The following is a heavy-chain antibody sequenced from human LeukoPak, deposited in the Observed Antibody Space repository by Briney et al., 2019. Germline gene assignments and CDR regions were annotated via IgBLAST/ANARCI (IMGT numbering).Heavy chain of an antibody. D-gene: IGHD4-17*01. CDR3: ATSPPVVGDYANWFDP. CDR1: GYSFTSYW. CDR2: IDPSDSYT. V-gene: IGHV5-10-1*01. Sequence: GESLKISCKGSGYSFTSYWIGWVRQMPGKGLEWMGRIDPSDSYTNYSPSFQGHVTISADKSISTAYLQWSSLKASDTAVYYCATSPPVVGDYANWFDPWGQGTLVTVSS. J-gene: IGHJ5*02.